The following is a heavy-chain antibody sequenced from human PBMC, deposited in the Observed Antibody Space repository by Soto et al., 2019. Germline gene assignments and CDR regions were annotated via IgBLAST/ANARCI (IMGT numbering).Heavy chain of an antibody. D-gene: IGHD2-15*01. CDR1: GGSISSGGYY. Sequence: SETLSLTCTVSGGSISSGGYYWSWIRQHPGKGLEWIGYIYYSGSTYYNPSLKSRVTISVDTSKNRFSLKLSSVTAADTAVYYCARDFRRCSGGSCYQNWFDLWGQGTLVTVSS. V-gene: IGHV4-31*03. CDR3: ARDFRRCSGGSCYQNWFDL. J-gene: IGHJ5*02. CDR2: IYYSGST.